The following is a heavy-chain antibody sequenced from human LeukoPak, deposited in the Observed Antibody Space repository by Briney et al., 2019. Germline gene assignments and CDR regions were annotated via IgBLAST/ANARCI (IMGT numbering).Heavy chain of an antibody. CDR1: GGTFSSYA. Sequence: SVKVSCKASGGTFSSYAISWVRQAPGQGLEWMGGIIPIFGTANYAQKFQGRVTITADESTSTAYMELSSLRSEDTAVYYCASLPGGVGVYYFDYWGQGTLVTVSS. CDR3: ASLPGGVGVYYFDY. V-gene: IGHV1-69*13. CDR2: IIPIFGTA. J-gene: IGHJ4*02. D-gene: IGHD3-16*01.